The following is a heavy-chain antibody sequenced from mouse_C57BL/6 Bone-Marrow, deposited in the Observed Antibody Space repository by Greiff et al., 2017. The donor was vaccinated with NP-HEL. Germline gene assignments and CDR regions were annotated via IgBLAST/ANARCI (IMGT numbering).Heavy chain of an antibody. J-gene: IGHJ4*01. Sequence: VQLKESEGGLVQPGSSMKLSCTASGFTFSDYYMAWVRQVPEKGLEWVANINYDGSSTYYLDSLKSRFIISRDNAKNILYLQMSSLKSEDTATYYCARDGKPLGNAMDYWGQGTSVTVSS. D-gene: IGHD2-10*02. V-gene: IGHV5-16*01. CDR1: GFTFSDYY. CDR2: INYDGSST. CDR3: ARDGKPLGNAMDY.